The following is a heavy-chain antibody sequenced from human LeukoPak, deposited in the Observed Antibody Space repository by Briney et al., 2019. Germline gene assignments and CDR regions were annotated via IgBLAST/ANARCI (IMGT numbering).Heavy chain of an antibody. Sequence: GGSLRLSCAASGFTFSNYAMSWVRQAPGKGLEWVSVISGSGGSTYYADSVKGRFTISRDNSKNTLYLQMNSLSAEDTAVYYCAKGAKVGALANDAFDIWGQGTMVTVSS. V-gene: IGHV3-23*01. D-gene: IGHD1-26*01. J-gene: IGHJ3*02. CDR3: AKGAKVGALANDAFDI. CDR2: ISGSGGST. CDR1: GFTFSNYA.